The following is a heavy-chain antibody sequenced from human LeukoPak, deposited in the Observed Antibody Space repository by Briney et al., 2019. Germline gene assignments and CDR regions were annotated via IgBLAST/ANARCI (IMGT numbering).Heavy chain of an antibody. V-gene: IGHV3-33*01. CDR3: ARDRAAADLDY. Sequence: PGRSLRLSCAASGFTFSSYGMHWVRQAPGKRLEWVAVIWYDGSNKFYADSVKGRFTISRDNSKNTLYLQMNSLRAEDTAVYYCARDRAAADLDYWGQGTLVTVSS. J-gene: IGHJ4*02. CDR2: IWYDGSNK. D-gene: IGHD6-13*01. CDR1: GFTFSSYG.